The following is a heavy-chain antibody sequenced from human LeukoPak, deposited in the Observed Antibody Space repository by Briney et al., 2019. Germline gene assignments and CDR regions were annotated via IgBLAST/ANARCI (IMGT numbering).Heavy chain of an antibody. Sequence: GGSLRLSCADSGFTFSSYWMHWVRQAPGKGLVWVSRINSDGSSTSYADSVKGRFTISRDNAKNTLYLQMNSLRAEDTAVYYCVKGSSDSRPYYFDSWGQGTLVTVSS. CDR3: VKGSSDSRPYYFDS. V-gene: IGHV3-74*01. D-gene: IGHD3-22*01. CDR2: INSDGSST. CDR1: GFTFSSYW. J-gene: IGHJ4*02.